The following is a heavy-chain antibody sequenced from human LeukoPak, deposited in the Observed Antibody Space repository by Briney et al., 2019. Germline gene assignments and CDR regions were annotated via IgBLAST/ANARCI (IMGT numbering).Heavy chain of an antibody. V-gene: IGHV1-69*05. D-gene: IGHD4-11*01. CDR1: GGTFSSYA. CDR3: ARLTTGNLGY. Sequence: GASMKVSCKASGGTFSSYAISWVRQAPGQGLEWMGGIIPIFGTANYAQKFQGRVTITTDESTSTAYMELSSLRSEDTAVYYCARLTTGNLGYWGQGTLVTVSS. J-gene: IGHJ4*02. CDR2: IIPIFGTA.